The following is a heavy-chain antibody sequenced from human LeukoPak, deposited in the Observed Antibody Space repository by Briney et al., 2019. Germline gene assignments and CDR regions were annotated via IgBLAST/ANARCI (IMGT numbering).Heavy chain of an antibody. J-gene: IGHJ4*02. CDR1: GYTLSELS. Sequence: GSVSVSCKVSGYTLSELSMHWVRQAPGKGLEWMGGFDPEDGETIYAQNFQGRVTITEDKAKDTVYMELSRLRSEDTAVYYCATTPRYSSSWYDSADSYYFDYWGQGTLVTASS. CDR3: ATTPRYSSSWYDSADSYYFDY. V-gene: IGHV1-24*01. D-gene: IGHD6-13*01. CDR2: FDPEDGET.